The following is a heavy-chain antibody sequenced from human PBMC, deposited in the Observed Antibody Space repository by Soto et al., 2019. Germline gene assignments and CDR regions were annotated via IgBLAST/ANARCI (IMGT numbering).Heavy chain of an antibody. CDR2: INPNGGAT. J-gene: IGHJ4*02. V-gene: IGHV1-2*02. D-gene: IGHD3-22*01. CDR1: GDSFNDYY. CDR3: AGDGDYYDSSGVSYYFDY. Sequence: ASVKVSCKTSGDSFNDYYIHWVRQAPGQGLEWMGWINPNGGATKYAQKFQGRVTVTRDTSTRTVYMELSSLRSEDTAVYYCAGDGDYYDSSGVSYYFDYWGQGTLVTVSS.